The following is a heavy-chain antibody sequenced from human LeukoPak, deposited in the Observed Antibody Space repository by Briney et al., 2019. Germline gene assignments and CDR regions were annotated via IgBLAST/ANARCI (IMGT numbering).Heavy chain of an antibody. CDR1: SDSIFTSNW. Sequence: SGTLSLTCTVSSDSIFTSNWWSWVRQPPGKGLEWIGQIFHSGSTSYSPSLKSRVTISMDKSKNQISLKLSSVTAADTAVYYCAREDCSGGSCQDFDYWGQGALVTVSS. D-gene: IGHD2-15*01. J-gene: IGHJ4*02. V-gene: IGHV4-4*02. CDR2: IFHSGST. CDR3: AREDCSGGSCQDFDY.